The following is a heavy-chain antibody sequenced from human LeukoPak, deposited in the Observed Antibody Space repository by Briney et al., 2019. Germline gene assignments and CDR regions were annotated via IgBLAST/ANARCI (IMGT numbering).Heavy chain of an antibody. CDR2: IYDSGST. D-gene: IGHD5-12*01. CDR3: ARGGSGYDSFYYYGMDV. J-gene: IGHJ6*02. V-gene: IGHV4-59*01. Sequence: SETLSLTCTVSGGSISSYYWSWIRQPPGKGLEWIGYIYDSGSTNYNPSLKSRVTISVDTSKNQFSLKLTSVTAADTAVYYCARGGSGYDSFYYYGMDVWGQGTTVTV. CDR1: GGSISSYY.